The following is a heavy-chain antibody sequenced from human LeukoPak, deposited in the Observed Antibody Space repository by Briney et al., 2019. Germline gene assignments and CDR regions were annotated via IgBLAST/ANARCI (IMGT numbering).Heavy chain of an antibody. Sequence: GASVKVSCKASGYTFTGYYMHWVRQAPGQGLEWMGWINPNSGGTNYAQKFQGRVTMIRDTSISTAYMELSRLRSAATAVYYCARGRGYSYGAFDYWGQGTLDSLPS. CDR1: GYTFTGYY. V-gene: IGHV1-2*02. D-gene: IGHD5-18*01. CDR3: ARGRGYSYGAFDY. J-gene: IGHJ4*02. CDR2: INPNSGGT.